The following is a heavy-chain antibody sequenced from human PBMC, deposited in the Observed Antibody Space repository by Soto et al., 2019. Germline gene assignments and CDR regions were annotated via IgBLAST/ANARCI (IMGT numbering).Heavy chain of an antibody. J-gene: IGHJ4*02. Sequence: GGSLRFSCAASGFTFSGYWMHWVRQAPGKGLVWVSRINSDGSSTSYADSVKGRFTISRDNAKNTLYLQMNSLRAEDTAVYYCARGGGQQLAHFNYWGQGTLVTVSS. CDR3: ARGGGQQLAHFNY. D-gene: IGHD6-13*01. CDR2: INSDGSST. V-gene: IGHV3-74*01. CDR1: GFTFSGYW.